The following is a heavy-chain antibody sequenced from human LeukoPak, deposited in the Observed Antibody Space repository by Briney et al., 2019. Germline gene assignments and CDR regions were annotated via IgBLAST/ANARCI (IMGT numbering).Heavy chain of an antibody. Sequence: GASVKVSCKASGYTFTGYYMHWVRQAPGQGLEWMGWINTKTGNPTYAQGFTGRFVFSLDTSVTTTYLQISSLKPEDTAVYYCARGKTTVTDRGLIDYWGRGTLVTVSS. D-gene: IGHD4-17*01. CDR1: GYTFTGYY. J-gene: IGHJ4*02. CDR3: ARGKTTVTDRGLIDY. CDR2: INTKTGNP. V-gene: IGHV7-4-1*02.